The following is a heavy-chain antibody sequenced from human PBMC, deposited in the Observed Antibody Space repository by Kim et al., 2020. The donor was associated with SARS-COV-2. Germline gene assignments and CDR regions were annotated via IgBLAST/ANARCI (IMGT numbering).Heavy chain of an antibody. Sequence: GGSLRRSCAASGFTFSSYGMHWVRQAPGKGLEWVAVIWYDGSNKYYADSVKGRFTISRDNSKNTLYLQMNSLRVEDTAVFYCARLGSGWSQDYWGQGTLVTVSS. D-gene: IGHD6-19*01. CDR2: IWYDGSNK. CDR3: ARLGSGWSQDY. J-gene: IGHJ4*02. V-gene: IGHV3-33*01. CDR1: GFTFSSYG.